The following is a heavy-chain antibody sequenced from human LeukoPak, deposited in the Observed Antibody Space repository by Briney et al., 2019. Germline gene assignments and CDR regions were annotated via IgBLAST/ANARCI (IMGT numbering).Heavy chain of an antibody. V-gene: IGHV1-69*05. J-gene: IGHJ5*02. CDR2: IIPIFGTA. CDR1: GGTFSSYA. Sequence: ASVKVSCKASGGTFSSYAISWVRQAPGQGLEWMGGIIPIFGTANYAQKFQGRVTITTDESTSTAYMELSSLRSEDTAVYYCASQLNWNYAHWFDPWGQGTLVTVSS. D-gene: IGHD1-7*01. CDR3: ASQLNWNYAHWFDP.